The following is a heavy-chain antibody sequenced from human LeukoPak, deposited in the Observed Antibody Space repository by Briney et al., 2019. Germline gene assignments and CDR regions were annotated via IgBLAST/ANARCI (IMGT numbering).Heavy chain of an antibody. D-gene: IGHD4-4*01. CDR2: ISGSGGST. CDR1: GFTFSDYY. J-gene: IGHJ4*02. Sequence: GGSLRLSCAASGFTFSDYYMSWLRQAPGKGLEWVSAISGSGGSTYYADSVKGRFTISRDNSKNTLYLQMNSLRAEDTAVYYCAKADYSNYVRYYFDYWGQGTLVTVS. V-gene: IGHV3-23*01. CDR3: AKADYSNYVRYYFDY.